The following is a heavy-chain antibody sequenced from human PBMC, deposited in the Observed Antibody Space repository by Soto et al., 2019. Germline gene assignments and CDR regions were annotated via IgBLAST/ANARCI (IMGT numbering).Heavy chain of an antibody. J-gene: IGHJ6*02. V-gene: IGHV1-8*01. CDR1: GYTFTSYD. CDR3: AVWDTLAVASYYYGMDV. Sequence: QVQLVQSGAEVKKPGASVKVSCKASGYTFTSYDINWVRQATGQGLEWMGWMNPNSGNTGYAQKFQGRVTMTRNTSLSTAYMELSSLRSEDTAVYYCAVWDTLAVASYYYGMDVWGQGTTVTVSS. CDR2: MNPNSGNT. D-gene: IGHD6-19*01.